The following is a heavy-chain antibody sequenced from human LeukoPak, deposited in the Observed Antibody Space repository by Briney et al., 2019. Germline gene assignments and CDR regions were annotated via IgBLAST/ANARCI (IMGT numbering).Heavy chain of an antibody. CDR3: AKDAISMNGIWDAFDV. V-gene: IGHV3-23*01. CDR2: IGGGDDDR. CDR1: GFTFTNYA. Sequence: PGGSLRLSCAASGFTFTNYAMSWVCQAPGKGLEWVSGIGGGDDDRYYADSVRGRLTISRDNSKSTVFLQMNSLRAEDTAVYYCAKDAISMNGIWDAFDVWGQGTMVTVSS. J-gene: IGHJ3*01. D-gene: IGHD2-21*01.